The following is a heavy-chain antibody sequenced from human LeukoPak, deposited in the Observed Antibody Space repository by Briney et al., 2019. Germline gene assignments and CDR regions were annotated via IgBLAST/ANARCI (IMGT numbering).Heavy chain of an antibody. CDR3: ASWKDYYESSGGPFDY. V-gene: IGHV1-24*01. J-gene: IGHJ4*02. D-gene: IGHD3-22*01. CDR2: FDPEDGER. Sequence: RVASVTVSCKVSGYTLTKLSMHWVRQTPGKGLEWMGGFDPEDGERHYAQNFQGRVTMTEDTSTDTAYMELSSLRSEDTAVYYCASWKDYYESSGGPFDYWGREPWSPSPQ. CDR1: GYTLTKLS.